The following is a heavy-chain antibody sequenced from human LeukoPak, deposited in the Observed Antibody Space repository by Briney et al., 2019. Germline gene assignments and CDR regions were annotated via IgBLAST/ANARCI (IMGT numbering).Heavy chain of an antibody. J-gene: IGHJ4*02. D-gene: IGHD6-13*01. V-gene: IGHV1-69*13. CDR1: GGTFSSYP. Sequence: ASVKVSCKASGGTFSSYPISWVRQAPGQGLAWMGGIIPMFGTTNYALKFQGRVTITADESTSTAYMELSSLESEDTAVYYCARDSGSSFPFDYWGQGTLVTVSS. CDR2: IIPMFGTT. CDR3: ARDSGSSFPFDY.